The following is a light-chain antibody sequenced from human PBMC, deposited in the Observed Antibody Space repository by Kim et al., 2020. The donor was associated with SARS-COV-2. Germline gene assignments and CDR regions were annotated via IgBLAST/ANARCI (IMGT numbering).Light chain of an antibody. V-gene: IGKV1-8*01. CDR3: QQYYSYPPT. Sequence: ASTRDRVTITCRTSQGISSYLAWYQQKPGKAPKRLIYAASTLQSGVPSRFSGSGSGTDFTLTISCLQSEDFATYYCQQYYSYPPTFGGGTKVDIK. CDR1: QGISSY. CDR2: AAS. J-gene: IGKJ4*01.